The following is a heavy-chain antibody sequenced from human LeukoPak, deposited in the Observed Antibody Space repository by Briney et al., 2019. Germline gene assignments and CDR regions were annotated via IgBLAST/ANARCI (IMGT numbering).Heavy chain of an antibody. CDR1: GFSISWYR. CDR2: AHASGTT. Sequence: SETLSLTCSVSGFSISWYRWSWIRQSAERGLEWIGRAHASGTTNYNPSLKDRVTMSVDTSKNQMSLMLTSVTAADTAVYYCARDGLYSHGYSYFDYWGQGHLVTVSS. V-gene: IGHV4-4*07. CDR3: ARDGLYSHGYSYFDY. D-gene: IGHD5-18*01. J-gene: IGHJ4*02.